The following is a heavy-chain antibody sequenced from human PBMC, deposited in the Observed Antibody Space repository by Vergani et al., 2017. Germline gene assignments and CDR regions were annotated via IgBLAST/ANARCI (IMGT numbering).Heavy chain of an antibody. V-gene: IGHV3-21*06. J-gene: IGHJ6*02. CDR2: ISSTGDFI. CDR1: GFTFSLYN. D-gene: IGHD3-10*01. Sequence: EVQLVESGGGLVKPGGSLRLSCAASGFTFSLYNMNWVRQAPGRGLEWISAISSTGDFIFYADSVKGRFTISRDNAKNTQYLRMDSLRAEDTAVYYCAKEVDYSGSGFGMDVWGQGTTVTVSS. CDR3: AKEVDYSGSGFGMDV.